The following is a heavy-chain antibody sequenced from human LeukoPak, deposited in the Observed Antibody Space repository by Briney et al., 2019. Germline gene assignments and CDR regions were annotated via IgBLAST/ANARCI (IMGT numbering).Heavy chain of an antibody. V-gene: IGHV4-4*07. CDR3: ARDRAYYYDSSGGGDAFDI. CDR1: GGSISSYY. CDR2: IYTSGST. Sequence: SETLSLTCTVSGGSISSYYWSWIRQPAGKGLEWIGRIYTSGSTNYNPSLKSRVAMSVDTSKNQFSLKLSSVTAADTAVYYCARDRAYYYDSSGGGDAFDIWGQGTMVTVSS. D-gene: IGHD3-22*01. J-gene: IGHJ3*02.